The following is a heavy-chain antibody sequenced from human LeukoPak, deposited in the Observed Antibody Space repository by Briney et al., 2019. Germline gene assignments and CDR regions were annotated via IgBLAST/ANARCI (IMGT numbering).Heavy chain of an antibody. CDR2: ISAYNGNT. J-gene: IGHJ6*03. D-gene: IGHD2-15*01. CDR3: ARDAVVVAAIHNYYYYMDV. Sequence: GASVKVSCKASGYTFTSYGISWVRQAPGQGLEWMGWISAYNGNTNYAQKLQGRVTMTTDTSTSTAYMELRSLRSDDTAVYYCARDAVVVAAIHNYYYYMDVWGKGTTVTVSS. V-gene: IGHV1-18*01. CDR1: GYTFTSYG.